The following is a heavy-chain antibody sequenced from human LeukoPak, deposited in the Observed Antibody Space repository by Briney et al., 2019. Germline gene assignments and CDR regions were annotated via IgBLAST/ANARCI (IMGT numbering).Heavy chain of an antibody. CDR1: EYTFTGYY. CDR2: INPSGGST. J-gene: IGHJ4*02. D-gene: IGHD1/OR15-1a*01. Sequence: ASVKVSCKASEYTFTGYYMHWVRQAPGQGLEWMGIINPSGGSTSYAQKFQGRVTMTRDTSTSTVYMELSSLRSEDTAVYYCARDPGTIYSVPSYYFDYWGQGTLVTVSS. CDR3: ARDPGTIYSVPSYYFDY. V-gene: IGHV1-46*01.